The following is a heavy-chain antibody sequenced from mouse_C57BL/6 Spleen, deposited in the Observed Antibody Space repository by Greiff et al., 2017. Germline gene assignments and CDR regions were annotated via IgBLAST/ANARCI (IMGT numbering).Heavy chain of an antibody. J-gene: IGHJ2*01. CDR1: GFNIKDDY. CDR2: IDPENGDT. Sequence: EVQLQQSGAELVRPGASVKLSCTASGFNIKDDYMHWVKQRPEQGLEWIGWIDPENGDTEYASKFQGKATITADTSSNTAYLQLSSLTSEDTAVYYCTTGLRHLFDYWGQGTTLTVSS. V-gene: IGHV14-4*01. D-gene: IGHD2-2*01. CDR3: TTGLRHLFDY.